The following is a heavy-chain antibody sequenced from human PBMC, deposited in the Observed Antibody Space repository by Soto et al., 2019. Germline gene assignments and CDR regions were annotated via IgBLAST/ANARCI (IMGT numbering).Heavy chain of an antibody. CDR2: ISSSGTTI. J-gene: IGHJ4*02. V-gene: IGHV3-11*01. CDR3: ARDGNGYPVDY. CDR1: GFTFSDYY. Sequence: GGSLRLSCAASGFTFSDYYISWIRQAPGKGLEWLSYISSSGTTINYADSVKGRFTISRDNAKNSLYLQMNSLRAEDTAVYYCARDGNGYPVDYWGQGTLVTVSS. D-gene: IGHD1-1*01.